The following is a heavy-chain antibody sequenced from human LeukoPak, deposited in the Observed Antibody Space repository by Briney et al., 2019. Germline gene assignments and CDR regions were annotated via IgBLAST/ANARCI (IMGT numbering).Heavy chain of an antibody. CDR1: GASITSSAYH. Sequence: SETLSLTCSVSGASITSSAYHRGWIRQPPGKGLEWIGSIDYRGSTYYSPSLKSRVTVSDDTSKNRFSLRLTSVTAADTAVYYCARLWEYIKSSRSRNWFDPWGQGTLVTVSS. J-gene: IGHJ5*02. D-gene: IGHD2/OR15-2a*01. CDR3: ARLWEYIKSSRSRNWFDP. CDR2: IDYRGST. V-gene: IGHV4-39*01.